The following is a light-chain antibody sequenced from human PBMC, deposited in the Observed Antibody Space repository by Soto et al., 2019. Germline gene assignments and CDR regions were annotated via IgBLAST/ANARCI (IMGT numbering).Light chain of an antibody. CDR2: KTS. CDR3: QQYDSYPLT. J-gene: IGKJ4*01. V-gene: IGKV1-5*03. Sequence: DIQMTQSPSTLSASVGDRVTITCRASQSISSWLAWYQKKPGKAPTLLIYKTSSLESGVQSRFSGSGSGTEVTLTVNSLQTDDFATYYCQQYDSYPLTFGGGTKVEIK. CDR1: QSISSW.